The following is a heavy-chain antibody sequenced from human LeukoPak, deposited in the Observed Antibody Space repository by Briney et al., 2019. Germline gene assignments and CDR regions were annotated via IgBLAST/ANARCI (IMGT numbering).Heavy chain of an antibody. Sequence: GGSLRLSCAASGFTFSSYGMHWVRQAPGKGLEWVAFIRYDGSNKYYADSVKGRFTISRDNSKNTLYLQMNSLRAEDTAVYYCAKDLGYGTVGATLDYWGQGTLVTVSS. CDR2: IRYDGSNK. V-gene: IGHV3-30*02. CDR1: GFTFSSYG. D-gene: IGHD1-26*01. J-gene: IGHJ4*02. CDR3: AKDLGYGTVGATLDY.